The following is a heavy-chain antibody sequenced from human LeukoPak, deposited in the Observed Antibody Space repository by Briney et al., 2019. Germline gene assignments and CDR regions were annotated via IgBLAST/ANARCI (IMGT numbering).Heavy chain of an antibody. Sequence: SETLSLTCTVSGGSISSYYWSWIRQPPGKGLEWIGYIYYSGSTNYNPSLKSRVTISVDTSKNQFSLKLSSVTAAGTAVYYCARAQDHYDILTGSPRGAFDIWGQGTMVTVSS. J-gene: IGHJ3*02. CDR3: ARAQDHYDILTGSPRGAFDI. CDR1: GGSISSYY. V-gene: IGHV4-59*01. CDR2: IYYSGST. D-gene: IGHD3-9*01.